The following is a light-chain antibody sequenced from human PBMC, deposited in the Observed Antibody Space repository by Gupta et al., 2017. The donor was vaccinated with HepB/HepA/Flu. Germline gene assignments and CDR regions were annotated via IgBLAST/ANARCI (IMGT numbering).Light chain of an antibody. Sequence: DIVLTQSPATLSLSPAERATLSCRASQTVSSYLAWYQQKPGQAPRLLIYDASNRATGIPARFSGSGSGTDFTLTISSLEPEDFAVYYCQQRSNWPSTFGQGTKVEIK. CDR2: DAS. CDR3: QQRSNWPST. CDR1: QTVSSY. J-gene: IGKJ1*01. V-gene: IGKV3-11*01.